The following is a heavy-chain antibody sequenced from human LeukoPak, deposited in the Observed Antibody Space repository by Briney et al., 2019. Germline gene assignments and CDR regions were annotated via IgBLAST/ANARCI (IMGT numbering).Heavy chain of an antibody. J-gene: IGHJ4*02. Sequence: SETLSLTCAVSGGSISSGGYSLSWIRQPPGKGLEWIGYIYHSGSTYYNPSLKSRVTISVDRSKNQFSLKLSSVTAADTAVYYCATRDGYTDFDYWGQGTLVTVSS. D-gene: IGHD5-24*01. V-gene: IGHV4-30-2*01. CDR2: IYHSGST. CDR3: ATRDGYTDFDY. CDR1: GGSISSGGYS.